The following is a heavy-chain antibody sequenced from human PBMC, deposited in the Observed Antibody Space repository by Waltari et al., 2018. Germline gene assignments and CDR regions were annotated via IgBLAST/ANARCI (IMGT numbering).Heavy chain of an antibody. J-gene: IGHJ3*02. V-gene: IGHV4-59*01. D-gene: IGHD2-15*01. Sequence: QVQLQESGPGLVKPSETLSLTCTVSGGSISSYYWSWIRQPPGKGLEWIGYIYYSGSTNYNPSLKSRVTISVDTSKNQFSLKLSSVTAADTAVYYCAKDRSETRGPFDIWGQGTMVIVSS. CDR1: GGSISSYY. CDR3: AKDRSETRGPFDI. CDR2: IYYSGST.